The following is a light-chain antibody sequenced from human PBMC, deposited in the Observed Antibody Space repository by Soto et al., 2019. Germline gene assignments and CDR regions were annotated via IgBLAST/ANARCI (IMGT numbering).Light chain of an antibody. CDR1: SSDVGGYNY. CDR3: SSYTSSSTYV. Sequence: QSVLTQPASVPGSPGQSITISCTGTSSDVGGYNYVAWYQQHPGKAPKLLISEVTDRPSGVSNRFSGSKSGNTASLTISGLQADDEADYYCSSYTSSSTYVFGPGTKVTVL. V-gene: IGLV2-14*01. J-gene: IGLJ1*01. CDR2: EVT.